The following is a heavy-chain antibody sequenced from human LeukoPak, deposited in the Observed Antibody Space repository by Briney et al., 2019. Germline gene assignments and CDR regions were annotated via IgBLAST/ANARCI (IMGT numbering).Heavy chain of an antibody. CDR2: ISPDSGGT. D-gene: IGHD3-22*01. CDR1: GYTFIDYY. Sequence: ASVKVSCKASGYTFIDYYIHWVRQAPGQGLEFLGWISPDSGGTNYAQKFQGRVTMTRDTSISTAYMELSRLRSDDTAVCYCATPYYYDSSGRLAFDIWGQGTMVTVSS. J-gene: IGHJ3*02. CDR3: ATPYYYDSSGRLAFDI. V-gene: IGHV1-2*02.